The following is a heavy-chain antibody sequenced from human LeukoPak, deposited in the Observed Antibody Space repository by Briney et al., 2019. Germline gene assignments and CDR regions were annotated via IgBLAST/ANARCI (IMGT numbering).Heavy chain of an antibody. Sequence: GGSLRLSCAASGFTFSSYSMNWVRQAPGKGLEWVSSISSSSSYVYYADSVKGRFTISRDNAKNSLYLQMNSLRAEDTAVYYCQADKYSSSTQNDYWGQGTLVTVSS. CDR2: ISSSSSYV. D-gene: IGHD6-6*01. CDR3: QADKYSSSTQNDY. V-gene: IGHV3-21*01. J-gene: IGHJ4*02. CDR1: GFTFSSYS.